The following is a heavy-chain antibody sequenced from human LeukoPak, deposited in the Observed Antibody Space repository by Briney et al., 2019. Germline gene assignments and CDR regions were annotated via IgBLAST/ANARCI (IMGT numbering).Heavy chain of an antibody. V-gene: IGHV1-24*01. D-gene: IGHD6-13*01. CDR2: FDPEDGET. CDR1: GYTLTELS. Sequence: GASVKVSCKVSGYTLTELSMHWVRQAPGKGLEWMGGFDPEDGETIYAQKFQGRVTMTEDTSTDTAYMELSSLRSKDTAVYYCARPAPEIAAAGDYFDYWGQGTLVTVSS. J-gene: IGHJ4*02. CDR3: ARPAPEIAAAGDYFDY.